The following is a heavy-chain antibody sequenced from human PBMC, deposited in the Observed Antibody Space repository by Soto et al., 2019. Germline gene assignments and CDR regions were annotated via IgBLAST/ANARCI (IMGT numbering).Heavy chain of an antibody. Sequence: SETLSLTCAVSGGSISSGGYSWSWIRQPPGKGLEWIGYIYHSGSTYYNPSLKSRVTISVDRSKNQFSLKLSSVTAADTAVYYCARGDSGYDQFDYWGQGPLVTVSS. CDR2: IYHSGST. CDR1: GGSISSGGYS. D-gene: IGHD5-12*01. J-gene: IGHJ4*02. CDR3: ARGDSGYDQFDY. V-gene: IGHV4-30-2*01.